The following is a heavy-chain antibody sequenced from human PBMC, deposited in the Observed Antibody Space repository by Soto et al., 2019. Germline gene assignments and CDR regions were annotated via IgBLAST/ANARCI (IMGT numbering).Heavy chain of an antibody. J-gene: IGHJ5*02. CDR2: IYYSGST. V-gene: IGHV4-39*01. Sequence: SETLSLTCTVSGGSISSSSYYWGWIRQPPGKGLEWIGSIYYSGSTYYNPSLKSRVTISVDTSKNQFSLKLSSVTAADTAVYYCASGIYDPYNWFDPWGQGTLVTVSS. CDR3: ASGIYDPYNWFDP. D-gene: IGHD3-16*01. CDR1: GGSISSSSYY.